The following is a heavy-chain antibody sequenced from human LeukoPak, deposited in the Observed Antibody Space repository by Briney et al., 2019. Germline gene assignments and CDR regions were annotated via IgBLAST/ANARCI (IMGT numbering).Heavy chain of an antibody. CDR2: IYHSGST. Sequence: SETLFLTCAVSGASISSSNWWCWVRQPPGKGLEWIGEIYHSGSTNYNPSLKSRVTISVDKSKNQFSLKLSSVTAADTAVYYCARLSDTAYYYDSSGYSYYFDYWGQGTLVTVSS. CDR1: GASISSSNW. CDR3: ARLSDTAYYYDSSGYSYYFDY. V-gene: IGHV4-4*02. D-gene: IGHD3-22*01. J-gene: IGHJ4*02.